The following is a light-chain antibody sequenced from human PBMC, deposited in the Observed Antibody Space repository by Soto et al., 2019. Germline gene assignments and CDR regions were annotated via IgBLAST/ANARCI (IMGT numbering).Light chain of an antibody. CDR1: QFVSSR. CDR3: QEYIQWPPGM. V-gene: IGKV3-15*01. J-gene: IGKJ1*01. Sequence: DIVVTQSPATLSASPGERVTLSCRASQFVSSRLAWYQQRPGQVPRLLIYDTSTRAPGISARFSGRGSGTEFTLTISSLQSEDFAVYDCQEYIQWPPGMFGPGTTVYIK. CDR2: DTS.